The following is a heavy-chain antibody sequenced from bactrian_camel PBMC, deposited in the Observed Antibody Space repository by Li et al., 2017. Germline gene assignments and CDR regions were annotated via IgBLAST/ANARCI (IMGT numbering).Heavy chain of an antibody. CDR2: LNSDSTET. Sequence: HVQLVESGGGLVQPGGSLRLSCAASGFMFSSNYMTWVRQAPGKGLEWVSSLNSDSTETNYVDSVKGRFTISRDNAKNTVYLQTNSLKSEDTALYYCATSVPRPTYCSGGYCYRGRADFGYWGLGTQ. CDR3: ATSVPRPTYCSGGYCYRGRADFGY. V-gene: IGHV3-2*01. D-gene: IGHD2*01. CDR1: GFMFSSNY. J-gene: IGHJ6*01.